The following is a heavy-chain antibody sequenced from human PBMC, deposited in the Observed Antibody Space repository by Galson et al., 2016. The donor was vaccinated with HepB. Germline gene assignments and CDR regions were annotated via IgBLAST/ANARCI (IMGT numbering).Heavy chain of an antibody. CDR2: FYSSGST. CDR1: GFTVSSNY. D-gene: IGHD5-12*01. J-gene: IGHJ3*01. Sequence: SLRLSCAASGFTVSSNYMSWVRQAPGKGLEWVSVFYSSGSTFYADSVKGRFTISRDNSKNTLSLQMNTLRAEDTAVYYCAGGLSEFVGGYARVGGAFDVWGQGTMVTVSS. V-gene: IGHV3-66*01. CDR3: AGGLSEFVGGYARVGGAFDV.